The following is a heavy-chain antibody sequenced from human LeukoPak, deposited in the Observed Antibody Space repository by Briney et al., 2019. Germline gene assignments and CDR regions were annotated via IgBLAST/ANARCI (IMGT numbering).Heavy chain of an antibody. CDR3: VGQQLVPFLNAFDI. D-gene: IGHD6-13*01. CDR2: IIPIFGTA. V-gene: IGHV1-69*13. CDR1: GGTFSSYA. J-gene: IGHJ3*02. Sequence: ASVKVSCKASGGTFSSYAISWVRQAPGQGLEWMGGIIPIFGTANYAQKFQGRVTITADESTNTAYMELSSLRSEDTAVYYCVGQQLVPFLNAFDIWGQGTMVTVSS.